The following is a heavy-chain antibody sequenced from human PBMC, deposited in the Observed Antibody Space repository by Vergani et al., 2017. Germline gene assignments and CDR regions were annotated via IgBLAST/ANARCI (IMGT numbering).Heavy chain of an antibody. V-gene: IGHV1-46*01. D-gene: IGHD1-1*01. CDR2: INPSGGST. CDR1: GYTFTSYY. Sequence: QVQLVQSGAEVKKPGASVKVSCKASGYTFTSYYMHWVRQAPGQGLEWMGIINPSGGSTSYAQKFQGRVTMTRDTSTSTVYMELSSVRSEDTAVYYCAGDSHHWNDGLGRMDVWGQGTTVTVSS. CDR3: AGDSHHWNDGLGRMDV. J-gene: IGHJ6*02.